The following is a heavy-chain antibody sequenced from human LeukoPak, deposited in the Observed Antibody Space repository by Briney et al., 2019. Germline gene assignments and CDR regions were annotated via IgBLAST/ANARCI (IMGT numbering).Heavy chain of an antibody. Sequence: ASVKVSCKAAGGTFSSYAISWVRQAPGQGLEWMGGIIPIFGTANYAQKFQGRVTITADESTSTAYMELSSLRSEDTAVYYCARGVVVPSDAFDIWGQGTMVTVSS. V-gene: IGHV1-69*13. CDR2: IIPIFGTA. D-gene: IGHD2-2*01. CDR1: GGTFSSYA. CDR3: ARGVVVPSDAFDI. J-gene: IGHJ3*02.